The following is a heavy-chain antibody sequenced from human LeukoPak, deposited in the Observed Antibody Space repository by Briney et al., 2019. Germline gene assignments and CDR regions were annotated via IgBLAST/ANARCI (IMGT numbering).Heavy chain of an antibody. D-gene: IGHD5-18*01. Sequence: SETLSLTCTVSGGSISSGGYYWSWIRQHPGKGLEWIGYIYYSGSTYYNPSLKSRVTISVDTSKNQFSLKLSSVTAADTAVYYCARMDTGWFDPWGQGTLVTVPS. CDR1: GGSISSGGYY. CDR2: IYYSGST. V-gene: IGHV4-31*03. J-gene: IGHJ5*02. CDR3: ARMDTGWFDP.